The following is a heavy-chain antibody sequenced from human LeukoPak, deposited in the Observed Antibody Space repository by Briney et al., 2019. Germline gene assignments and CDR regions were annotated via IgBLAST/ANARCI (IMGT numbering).Heavy chain of an antibody. CDR3: ARHRPRRVVPAARASVSWFDP. CDR1: GGSISSGGYS. CDR2: INHSGST. Sequence: SETLSLTCAVSGGSISSGGYSWSWIRQPPGKGLEWIGYINHSGSTNYNPSLKSRVTISVDTSKNQFSLKLSSVTAADTAVYYCARHRPRRVVPAARASVSWFDPWGQGTLVTVSS. D-gene: IGHD2-2*01. J-gene: IGHJ5*02. V-gene: IGHV4-30-2*01.